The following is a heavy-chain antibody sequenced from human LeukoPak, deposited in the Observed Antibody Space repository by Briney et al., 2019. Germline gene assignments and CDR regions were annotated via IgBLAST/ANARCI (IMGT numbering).Heavy chain of an antibody. CDR3: ARIPTGTTMGRRAFDV. V-gene: IGHV4-59*01. Sequence: PSETLSLTCTVSGGSISSYYWNWIRQPPGQGLEWIGYMYYTGSANYNPSLRSRVTIAVDTSKNQVSLKLSSVTAADTAIYYCARIPTGTTMGRRAFDVWGQGTMVTVSS. J-gene: IGHJ3*01. D-gene: IGHD5-18*01. CDR2: MYYTGSA. CDR1: GGSISSYY.